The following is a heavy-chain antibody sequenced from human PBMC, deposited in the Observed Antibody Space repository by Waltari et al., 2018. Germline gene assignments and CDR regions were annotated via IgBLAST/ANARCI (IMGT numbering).Heavy chain of an antibody. V-gene: IGHV1-2*02. CDR1: GYPFTGFY. J-gene: IGHJ4*02. Sequence: QVQLVQSGAEVKKPGASVKVSCKASGYPFTGFYIHWVRQAPGQGLEWMGWINPNNGGTNYAQNFRGRVTMTTDTSINTVYMELRSLRFDDTAVYYCARDEERWLVKFDYWGPGPLVTVSS. CDR3: ARDEERWLVKFDY. CDR2: INPNNGGT. D-gene: IGHD6-19*01.